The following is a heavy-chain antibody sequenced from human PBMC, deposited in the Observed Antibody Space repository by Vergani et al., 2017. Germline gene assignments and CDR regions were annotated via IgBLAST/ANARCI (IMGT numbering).Heavy chain of an antibody. D-gene: IGHD2-15*01. CDR1: GGTFSSYA. CDR2: IIPNLATT. CDR3: ARVTFSGGSCYWGCEY. J-gene: IGHJ4*02. Sequence: QVQLVQSGAEVKKPGSSVKVSCKASGGTFSSYALNWVRQAPGQGLEWMGSIIPNLATTIYAQKFQGRVTITAYESTSTAYMELSSLKSEDTAVFYCARVTFSGGSCYWGCEYWGQGALITVSP. V-gene: IGHV1-69*11.